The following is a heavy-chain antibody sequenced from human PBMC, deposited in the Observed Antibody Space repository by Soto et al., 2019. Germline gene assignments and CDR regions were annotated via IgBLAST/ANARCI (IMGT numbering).Heavy chain of an antibody. CDR3: ARGSKGSSWYAYWFDP. D-gene: IGHD6-13*01. CDR2: MNPNSGNT. Sequence: QVQLVQSGAEVKKPGASVKVSCKASGYTFTSYDINWVRQATGQGLEWMGWMNPNSGNTGYAQKFQGRVTMTRNTSISTAYMELSSLRSEDTAVYYRARGSKGSSWYAYWFDPWGQGTLVTVSS. V-gene: IGHV1-8*01. J-gene: IGHJ5*02. CDR1: GYTFTSYD.